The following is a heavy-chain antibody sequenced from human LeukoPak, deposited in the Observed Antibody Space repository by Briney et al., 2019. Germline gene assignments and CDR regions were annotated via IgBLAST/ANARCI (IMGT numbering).Heavy chain of an antibody. CDR3: ARGVGATDGFDY. D-gene: IGHD1-26*01. CDR1: GGSIGSYY. V-gene: IGHV4-34*01. CDR2: INHSGST. Sequence: SEPLSLTCTVSGGSIGSYYWSWIRQPPGEGLEWIGEINHSGSTNYNPSLKSRVTISVDTSKNQFSLKLSSVTAADTAVYYCARGVGATDGFDYWGQGTLVTVSS. J-gene: IGHJ4*02.